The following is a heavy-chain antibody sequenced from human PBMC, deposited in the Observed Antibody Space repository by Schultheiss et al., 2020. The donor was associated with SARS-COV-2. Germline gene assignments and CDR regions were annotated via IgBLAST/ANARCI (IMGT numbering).Heavy chain of an antibody. D-gene: IGHD3-10*01. CDR3: AKDGDYYGSGSYSGMDV. J-gene: IGHJ6*02. V-gene: IGHV3-7*01. CDR2: IKQDGSEK. Sequence: GESLKISCAASGFTFSSYWMSWVRQAPGKGLEWVANIKQDGSEKYYVDSVKGRFTISRDNSKNTLYLQMNSLRAEDTAVYYCAKDGDYYGSGSYSGMDVWGQGTTVTVSS. CDR1: GFTFSSYW.